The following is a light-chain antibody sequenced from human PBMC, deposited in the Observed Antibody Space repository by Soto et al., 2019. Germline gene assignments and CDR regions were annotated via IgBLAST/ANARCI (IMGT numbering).Light chain of an antibody. Sequence: AIQMTQSPSSLSASVGDRVTITCRASQGIRNDLGWYQQKPGKAPKLLIYAASSLQSGVPSRFSGSGSGTDFTLSIRSLHPETFATYYCLPDYNYPRTFGQGTKVEIK. J-gene: IGKJ1*01. CDR2: AAS. V-gene: IGKV1-6*01. CDR3: LPDYNYPRT. CDR1: QGIRND.